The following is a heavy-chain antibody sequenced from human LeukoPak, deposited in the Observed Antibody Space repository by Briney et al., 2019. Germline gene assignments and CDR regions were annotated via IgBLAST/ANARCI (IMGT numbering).Heavy chain of an antibody. CDR1: GFTFSDYY. Sequence: GGSLRLSCTASGFTFSDYYMTWIRQAPGKGLEWVSYISSSSSTIYYADSVKGRFTISRDNAKNSLYLQMNSLRAEDTAVYYCARVMHYYDSSGLDYWGQGTLVTVSS. D-gene: IGHD3-22*01. J-gene: IGHJ4*02. V-gene: IGHV3-11*04. CDR2: ISSSSSTI. CDR3: ARVMHYYDSSGLDY.